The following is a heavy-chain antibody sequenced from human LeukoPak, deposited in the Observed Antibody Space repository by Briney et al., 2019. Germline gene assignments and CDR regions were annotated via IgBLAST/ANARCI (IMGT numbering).Heavy chain of an antibody. J-gene: IGHJ6*03. D-gene: IGHD6-6*01. CDR2: IYTSGST. CDR3: ARAAFRGSSYYYYYMDV. Sequence: SETLSLTCTVSGGSISSGSFYWSWIRQPAGKGLEWIGRIYTSGSTNYNPSLKSRVTISVDTSKNQFSLKLSSVTAADTAVYYCARAAFRGSSYYYYYMDVWGKGTTVTVSS. V-gene: IGHV4-61*02. CDR1: GGSISSGSFY.